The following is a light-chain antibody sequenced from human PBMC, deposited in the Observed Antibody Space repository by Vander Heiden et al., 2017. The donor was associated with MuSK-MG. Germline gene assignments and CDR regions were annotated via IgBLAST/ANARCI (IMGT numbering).Light chain of an antibody. CDR1: SLRSYY. CDR2: GKN. CDR3: NSRDSSGNHP. Sequence: SSELTQDPAVSVALGQTVRITCQGDSLRSYYASWYQQKPGQAPVLVIYGKNNRPSGIPDRFPGSSSGNTASVTITGAQAEDEADYYCNSRDSSGNHPFGTGTKVTVL. V-gene: IGLV3-19*01. J-gene: IGLJ1*01.